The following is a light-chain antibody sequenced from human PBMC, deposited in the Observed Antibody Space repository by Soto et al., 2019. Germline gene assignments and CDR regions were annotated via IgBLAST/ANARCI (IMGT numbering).Light chain of an antibody. CDR2: GAS. Sequence: EILMTQSPATLSLSPGETATLSCGASQSVGSNLAWYQQKPGQAPRLLIYGASTRATNIPTRFSGSGSGTDFTLTISSLQSEDFAVYYCQQYSNWVTFGGGTQVEIE. CDR3: QQYSNWVT. V-gene: IGKV3-15*01. J-gene: IGKJ4*01. CDR1: QSVGSN.